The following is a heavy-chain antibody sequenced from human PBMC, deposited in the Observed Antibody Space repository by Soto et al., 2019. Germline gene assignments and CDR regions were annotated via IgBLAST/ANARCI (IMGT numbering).Heavy chain of an antibody. V-gene: IGHV3-7*01. J-gene: IGHJ4*02. D-gene: IGHD6-19*01. CDR1: GFTFTNDW. CDR2: IKQDGSEK. Sequence: EVQLVESGGGLVPPGGALRLSCAASGFTFTNDWMGWVRQAPGKGLEWVANIKQDGSEKYYVDSVKGRFSISRDNTKNALYLQMESLRAEDTAVYYCTRDGSGWSVYWGQGTLVTVSS. CDR3: TRDGSGWSVY.